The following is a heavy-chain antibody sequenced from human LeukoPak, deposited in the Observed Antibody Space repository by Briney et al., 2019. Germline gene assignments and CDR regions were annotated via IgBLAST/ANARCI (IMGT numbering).Heavy chain of an antibody. J-gene: IGHJ4*02. CDR1: GYSFTSYW. D-gene: IGHD5-18*01. V-gene: IGHV5-51*01. CDR3: ARHEGLDVDTAMDYDY. CDR2: IYPGDSDT. Sequence: GESLKISCKGSGYSFTSYWVGWVRQMPGKGLEWMGIIYPGDSDTRYSPSFQGQVTISADKSISTAYLQWSSLKASDTAMYYCARHEGLDVDTAMDYDYWGQGTLVTVSS.